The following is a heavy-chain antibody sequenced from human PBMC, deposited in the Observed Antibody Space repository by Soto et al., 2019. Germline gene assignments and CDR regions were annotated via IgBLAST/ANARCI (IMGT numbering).Heavy chain of an antibody. CDR3: AHRPIVGAAI. D-gene: IGHD1-26*01. CDR1: GGSISNSNW. Sequence: QVQLQDSGPGLVKPSGTLSLTCGVFGGSISNSNWWTWVRQPPGKGLEWIGEIYHTGSTNYNSSLMSRVTISLDKPNNQFSLKLSSVTAADTAVYYCAHRPIVGAAIWGQGTLVTVSS. CDR2: IYHTGST. J-gene: IGHJ4*02. V-gene: IGHV4-4*02.